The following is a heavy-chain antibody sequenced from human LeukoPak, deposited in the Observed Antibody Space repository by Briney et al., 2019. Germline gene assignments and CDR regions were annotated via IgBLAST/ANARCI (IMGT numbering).Heavy chain of an antibody. V-gene: IGHV3-21*01. CDR1: GFTFSDYT. CDR3: ARELVVTANPGLDY. J-gene: IGHJ4*02. CDR2: ITTRSSYM. D-gene: IGHD2-21*02. Sequence: GGSLRLSCAASGFTFSDYTMNWVRQAPGKGLEWVACITTRSSYMYYADSVKGRFTISRDNAKNTLYLQMNSLRAEDTAVYYCARELVVTANPGLDYWGQGTLVTVSS.